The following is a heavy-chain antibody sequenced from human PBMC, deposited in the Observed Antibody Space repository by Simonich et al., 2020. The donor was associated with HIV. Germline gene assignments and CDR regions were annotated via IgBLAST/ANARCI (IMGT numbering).Heavy chain of an antibody. V-gene: IGHV3-33*03. CDR3: AKGDRFYYYGVDV. Sequence: QVQLVESGGGVVQPGRSLRLSCAASGFTFSSYDMHWVRQTPGKGLEWVAVIWFEGSNKYYADSVKGRFTISRDNNKNSLYLKMNILRPEDTALYYCAKGDRFYYYGVDVWGQGTTVTVSS. D-gene: IGHD2-21*01. CDR2: IWFEGSNK. CDR1: GFTFSSYD. J-gene: IGHJ6*02.